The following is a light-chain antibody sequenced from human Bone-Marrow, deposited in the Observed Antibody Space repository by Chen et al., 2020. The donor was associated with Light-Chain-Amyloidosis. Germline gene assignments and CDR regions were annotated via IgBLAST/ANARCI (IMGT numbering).Light chain of an antibody. CDR3: SSFTSSSSYV. CDR1: SGDVGTYNY. J-gene: IGLJ1*01. Sequence: QSALTQPASVSGSPGQSITFSCTGTSGDVGTYNYVSWYQQHPGKAPKVMTYAVSNRPSGVSNRFSGSKSGNTASLTISGLQAEDEADYYCSSFTSSSSYVFGPGTKVTVL. V-gene: IGLV2-14*01. CDR2: AVS.